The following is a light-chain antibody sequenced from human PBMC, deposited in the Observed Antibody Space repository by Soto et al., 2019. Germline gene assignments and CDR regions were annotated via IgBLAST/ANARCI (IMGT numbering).Light chain of an antibody. CDR3: AAWDDSLSGRV. Sequence: QSVLTQPPSASGAPGQRVTISCSGSDSNIGTKYVSGYQQLPGTAPKLLIYTNDQPPSGVPDRFSDSKSGTSASLAIRGLRSEDEADYFCAAWDDSLSGRVFGGGTKLTVL. V-gene: IGLV1-47*01. CDR1: DSNIGTKY. J-gene: IGLJ3*02. CDR2: TND.